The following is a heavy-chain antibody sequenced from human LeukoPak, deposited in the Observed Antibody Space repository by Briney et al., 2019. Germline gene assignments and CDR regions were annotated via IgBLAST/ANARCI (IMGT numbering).Heavy chain of an antibody. J-gene: IGHJ4*02. V-gene: IGHV3-11*01. D-gene: IGHD3-22*01. CDR3: ARDPGGSGYYLRD. CDR2: ISGSGATI. Sequence: GGSLRLSCAASGFTISDYYMSWIRQAPGKGLEWASYISGSGATIYYADSVKGRFTISRDNAKHSLYLQVNSLRAEDTAVYYCARDPGGSGYYLRDWGQGTLVTVSS. CDR1: GFTISDYY.